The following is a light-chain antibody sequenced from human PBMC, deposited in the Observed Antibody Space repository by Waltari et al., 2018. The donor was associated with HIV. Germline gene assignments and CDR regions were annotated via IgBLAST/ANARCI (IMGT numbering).Light chain of an antibody. Sequence: QSALTQPPPVSGLPGQSVTIPCTGSSSDVGSYNRVSWYQQPPGTAPKLMIYEVSNRPSGVPDRFSGSKSGNMASLIISGLQAEDEADYYCSSYTSSNLVFGGGTKLTVL. CDR1: SSDVGSYNR. V-gene: IGLV2-18*02. CDR2: EVS. CDR3: SSYTSSNLV. J-gene: IGLJ2*01.